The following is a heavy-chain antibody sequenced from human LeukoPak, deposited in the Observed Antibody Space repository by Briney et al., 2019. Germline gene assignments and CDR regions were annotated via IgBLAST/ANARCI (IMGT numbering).Heavy chain of an antibody. CDR2: ISASSAYI. Sequence: GGSLRLSCAASGFTFSNSWMTWVRQAPGKGLEWVSSISASSAYIWYADSVKGRFTISRDNARNSLYLRLDSLRAEDTAVYYCAKERACGASSCVAYYFDSWGQGTLVTVSS. V-gene: IGHV3-21*01. D-gene: IGHD2-2*01. CDR3: AKERACGASSCVAYYFDS. CDR1: GFTFSNSW. J-gene: IGHJ4*02.